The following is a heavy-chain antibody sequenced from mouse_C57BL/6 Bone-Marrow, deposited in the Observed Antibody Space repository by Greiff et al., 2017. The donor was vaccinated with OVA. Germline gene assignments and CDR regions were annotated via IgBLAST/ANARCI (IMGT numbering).Heavy chain of an antibody. D-gene: IGHD1-1*01. CDR3: ARDYYGSSYDFDY. V-gene: IGHV5-17*01. J-gene: IGHJ2*01. Sequence: EVHLVESGGGLVKPGGSLKLSCAASGFTFSDYGMHWVRQAPEKGLEWVAYISSGSSTIYYADTVKGRFTISRDNAKNTLFLQMTSRRSEDTAMYYCARDYYGSSYDFDYWGQGTTLTVSS. CDR1: GFTFSDYG. CDR2: ISSGSSTI.